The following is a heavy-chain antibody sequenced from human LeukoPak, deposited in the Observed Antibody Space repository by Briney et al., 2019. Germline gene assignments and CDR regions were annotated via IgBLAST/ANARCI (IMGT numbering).Heavy chain of an antibody. V-gene: IGHV4-39*01. Sequence: SETLSLTCTVSGDSISSSSYYWGWIRQPPGKGLEWIGSIYYSGSTNYNPPLKSRVTISVDTSKNQFSLKLSSVTAADTAVYYCARGRYYDILTGYPGGMDVWGQGTTVTVSS. J-gene: IGHJ6*02. CDR3: ARGRYYDILTGYPGGMDV. D-gene: IGHD3-9*01. CDR2: IYYSGST. CDR1: GDSISSSSYY.